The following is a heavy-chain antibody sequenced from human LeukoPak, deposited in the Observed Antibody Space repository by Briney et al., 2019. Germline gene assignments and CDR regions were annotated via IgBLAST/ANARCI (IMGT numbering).Heavy chain of an antibody. D-gene: IGHD6-13*01. Sequence: GGSLRLSCAASGFTFSSYWMSWVRQAPGKGLEWVANIKQDGSEKYYVDSVKGRFTISRDNAKNSLYLQMNSLRAEDTAVYYCARSLYPSGSFFDYWGQGTLVTVSS. CDR3: ARSLYPSGSFFDY. V-gene: IGHV3-7*01. J-gene: IGHJ4*02. CDR2: IKQDGSEK. CDR1: GFTFSSYW.